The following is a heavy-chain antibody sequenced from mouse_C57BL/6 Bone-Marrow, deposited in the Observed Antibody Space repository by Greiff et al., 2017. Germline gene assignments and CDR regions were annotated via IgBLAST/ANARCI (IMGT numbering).Heavy chain of an antibody. J-gene: IGHJ3*01. CDR1: GFSLTSYG. D-gene: IGHD4-1*01. Sequence: VQLVESGPGLVAPSQSLSITCTVSGFSLTSYGVDWVRQSPGKGLEWLGVIWGVGSTNYNSALKSRLSISKDNSKGQVFLKMNSLQTDDTAMYYCAFLLTGKGAYWGQGTLVTVSA. V-gene: IGHV2-6*01. CDR3: AFLLTGKGAY. CDR2: IWGVGST.